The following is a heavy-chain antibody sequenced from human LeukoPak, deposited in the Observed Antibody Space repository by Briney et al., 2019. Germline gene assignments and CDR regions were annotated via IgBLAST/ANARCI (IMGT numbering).Heavy chain of an antibody. D-gene: IGHD1/OR15-1a*01. V-gene: IGHV4-59*04. Sequence: SETLSLTCSVSGVSISGSYWIWIRQSPGRGLEWIASIFYREGFSYGGTTFYNPSLESRVTISIYTSKNAFSLKLTSVTAADTAVYYCARQISENKDHWGQGTLVTVSS. CDR2: IFYREGFSYGGTT. CDR3: ARQISENKDH. J-gene: IGHJ1*01. CDR1: GVSISGSY.